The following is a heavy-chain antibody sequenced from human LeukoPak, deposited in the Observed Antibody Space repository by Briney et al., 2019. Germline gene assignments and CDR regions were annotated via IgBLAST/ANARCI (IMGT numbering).Heavy chain of an antibody. CDR2: LGPTGRST. V-gene: IGHV3-23*01. J-gene: IGHJ4*02. CDR1: GFTFSSYG. CDR3: TTYYYDSTSDFGY. Sequence: GGSLRLSCSVSGFTFSSYGMTWVRQAPGKGLEWVSALGPTGRSTYYADSVKGRFTISRDNSKNTQYLQMNSLKTEDTAIYYCTTYYYDSTSDFGYWGQGTLVTVSS. D-gene: IGHD3-22*01.